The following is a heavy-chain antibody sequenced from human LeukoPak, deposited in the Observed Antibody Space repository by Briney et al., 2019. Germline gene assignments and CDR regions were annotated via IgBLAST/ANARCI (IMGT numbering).Heavy chain of an antibody. D-gene: IGHD3-22*01. CDR1: GFTFSDYT. CDR2: ISTSSLYI. V-gene: IGHV3-21*01. CDR3: ARDLLDSTSYYYVEYLQH. Sequence: GGSLRPSCAASGFTFSDYTMNWVRQAPGKGLEWVSSISTSSLYIFYADSVRGRFTISRDNAKNSLYLQMNSLRAEDTAVYYCARDLLDSTSYYYVEYLQHWGQDSLVTVSS. J-gene: IGHJ1*01.